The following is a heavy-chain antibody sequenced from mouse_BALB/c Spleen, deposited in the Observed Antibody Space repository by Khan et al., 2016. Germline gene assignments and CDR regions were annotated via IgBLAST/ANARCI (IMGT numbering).Heavy chain of an antibody. CDR1: GYSITSDYA. V-gene: IGHV3-2*02. Sequence: EVQLQESGPGLVKPSQSLSLTCTVTGYSITSDYAWNWIRQFPGNKLEWMGYISYSGSTSYNPSLKSRISITRDTSKNQFFLQLNSVTTEDTATXCCASWDYCDYWGQGNTLTVSS. CDR2: ISYSGST. J-gene: IGHJ2*01. D-gene: IGHD4-1*01. CDR3: ASWDYCDY.